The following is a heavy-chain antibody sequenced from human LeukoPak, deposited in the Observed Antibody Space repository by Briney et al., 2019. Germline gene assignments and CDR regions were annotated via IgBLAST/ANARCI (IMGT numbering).Heavy chain of an antibody. CDR1: GFTFYDYT. J-gene: IGHJ4*02. D-gene: IGHD5-24*01. Sequence: GGSLRLSCAASGFTFYDYTMHWVRQAPGKGLEWVSLISWDGGSTYYADSVKGRFTISRDNSKNSLYLQMNSLRTEDTALYYCAKDIGDGYNYYFDYWGQGTLVTVSS. CDR2: ISWDGGST. V-gene: IGHV3-43*01. CDR3: AKDIGDGYNYYFDY.